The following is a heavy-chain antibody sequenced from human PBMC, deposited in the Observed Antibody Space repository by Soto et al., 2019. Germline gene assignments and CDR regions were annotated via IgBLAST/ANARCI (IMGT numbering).Heavy chain of an antibody. J-gene: IGHJ4*02. CDR3: AKLHYGGYSVDY. Sequence: GGSLRLSCAASGFTFSSYGMHWVRQAPGKGLEWVAVISYDGSNKYYADSVKGRFTISRDNSKNTLYLQMNSLRAEDTAVYYCAKLHYGGYSVDYWGQGTLVTVS. D-gene: IGHD3-22*01. V-gene: IGHV3-30*18. CDR1: GFTFSSYG. CDR2: ISYDGSNK.